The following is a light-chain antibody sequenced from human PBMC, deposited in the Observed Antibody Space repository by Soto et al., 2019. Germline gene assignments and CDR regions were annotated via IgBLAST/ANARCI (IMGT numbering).Light chain of an antibody. Sequence: QSVLTQPPSVSGAPGQRVTISCTGSSSNIGAGYDVHWYQQLPETAPKLLIYGNSKRPSGVPDRFSGSKSGTSASLAITGLQAEDEADYFCQSYDSSLSGAYVVFGGGTKLTVL. CDR1: SSNIGAGYD. CDR2: GNS. V-gene: IGLV1-40*01. J-gene: IGLJ2*01. CDR3: QSYDSSLSGAYVV.